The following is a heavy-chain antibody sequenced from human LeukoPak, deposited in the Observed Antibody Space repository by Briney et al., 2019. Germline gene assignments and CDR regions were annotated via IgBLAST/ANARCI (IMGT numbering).Heavy chain of an antibody. V-gene: IGHV3-23*01. CDR3: AKIRKATENDY. J-gene: IGHJ4*02. CDR2: ISGSGGST. Sequence: GGSLRLSCAASGFTFSDHYMDWVRQAPGKGLEWVSAISGSGGSTYYADSVKGRFTISRDNSKNTLYLQMNSLRAEDTAVYYCAKIRKATENDYWGQGTLVTVSS. CDR1: GFTFSDHY. D-gene: IGHD5-12*01.